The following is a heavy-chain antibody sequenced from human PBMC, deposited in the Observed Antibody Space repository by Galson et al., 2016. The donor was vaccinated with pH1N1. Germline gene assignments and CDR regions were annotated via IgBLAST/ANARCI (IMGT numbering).Heavy chain of an antibody. Sequence: SLRLSCAASGFIFSSYAMTWVRQAPGKGLEWVSALSAASTAVYYGNSVKGRFTISRDNSKNTLYLQMNSLRAEDTALYYCAKHLYSSVDYFDYWGQGTLVTVSS. J-gene: IGHJ4*02. CDR2: LSAASTAV. CDR1: GFIFSSYA. D-gene: IGHD6-19*01. V-gene: IGHV3-23*01. CDR3: AKHLYSSVDYFDY.